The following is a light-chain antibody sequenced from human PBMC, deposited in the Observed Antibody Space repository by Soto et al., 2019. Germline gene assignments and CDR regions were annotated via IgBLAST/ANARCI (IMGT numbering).Light chain of an antibody. Sequence: DIQMTQSPSSLSASVGDSVTISCQASQAISKYLNWYQQHPGKAPRLLSYDASSLDAGVPSRFSGSGSGTDFTFAIDSLQTEEIETYFCQQFDTLPPAFGQGTKLEIK. CDR3: QQFDTLPPA. V-gene: IGKV1-33*01. CDR1: QAISKY. CDR2: DAS. J-gene: IGKJ2*01.